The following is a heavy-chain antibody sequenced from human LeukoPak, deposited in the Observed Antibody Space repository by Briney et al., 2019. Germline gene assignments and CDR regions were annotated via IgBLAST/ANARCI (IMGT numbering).Heavy chain of an antibody. J-gene: IGHJ4*02. CDR1: GFTFSSYT. CDR2: ITTGGPNT. D-gene: IGHD2/OR15-2a*01. CDR3: ASNSGSEN. V-gene: IGHV3-23*01. Sequence: GGSLRLSCTASGFTFSSYTMSWVRQAPGKGLKWVSTITTGGPNTYYADSVKGRFTVSRDDSKNTLYLQMNSLRAEDTAVYYCASNSGSENWGQGTLVTVSS.